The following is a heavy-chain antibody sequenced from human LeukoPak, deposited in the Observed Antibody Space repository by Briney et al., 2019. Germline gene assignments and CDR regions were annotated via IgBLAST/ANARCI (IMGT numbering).Heavy chain of an antibody. V-gene: IGHV3-53*04. J-gene: IGHJ3*02. CDR2: IYSGGST. Sequence: GGSLRLSCAASGFTVSSNYMSWVRQAPGKGLEWVSVIYSGGSTYYADSVKGRFTISRHNSKNTLYLQMNSLRAEDTAVYYCACSHTAMAHGAFDIWGQGTMVTVSS. D-gene: IGHD5-18*01. CDR1: GFTVSSNY. CDR3: ACSHTAMAHGAFDI.